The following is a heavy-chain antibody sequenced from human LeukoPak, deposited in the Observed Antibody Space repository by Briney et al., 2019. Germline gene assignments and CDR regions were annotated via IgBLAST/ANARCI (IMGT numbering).Heavy chain of an antibody. CDR2: IIPILGIG. J-gene: IGHJ6*02. V-gene: IGHV1-69*04. D-gene: IGHD6-13*01. CDR3: ARDLWRVAARPYYYYGMDV. Sequence: GASVKVSCKASGGTFSSYAISWVRQAPGQGLEWMGRIIPILGIGNYAQKFQGRVTITADKSTSTAYVELSSLRCEDTAVYYCARDLWRVAARPYYYYGMDVWGQGTTVTVSS. CDR1: GGTFSSYA.